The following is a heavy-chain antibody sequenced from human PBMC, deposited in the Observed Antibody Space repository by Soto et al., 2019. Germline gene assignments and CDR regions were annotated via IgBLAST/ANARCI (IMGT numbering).Heavy chain of an antibody. J-gene: IGHJ5*02. CDR2: MNPNSGNT. Sequence: ASVKVSCKASGYTFTSYDINWVRQATGQGLEWMGWMNPNSGNTGYAQKFQGRVTMTRNTSISTAYMELSSLRSEDTAVYHCARDYDFWSGPFDPWGQGTLVTVSS. CDR1: GYTFTSYD. V-gene: IGHV1-8*01. CDR3: ARDYDFWSGPFDP. D-gene: IGHD3-3*01.